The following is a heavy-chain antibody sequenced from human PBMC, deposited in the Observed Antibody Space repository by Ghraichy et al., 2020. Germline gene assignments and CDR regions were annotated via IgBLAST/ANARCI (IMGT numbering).Heavy chain of an antibody. CDR3: ASGAKGYGYDFWSAYSYFFDS. V-gene: IGHV3-23*01. CDR2: ISDSGYNT. D-gene: IGHD3-3*01. CDR1: GFTFSTYA. J-gene: IGHJ4*02. Sequence: GESLNISCAASGFTFSTYAMSWVRQAPGKGLEWVSAISDSGYNTYYADSVKGRFTISRDNSKNTLYLQMNSLRAEDTAVFYCASGAKGYGYDFWSAYSYFFDSWGQGTLVTVSS.